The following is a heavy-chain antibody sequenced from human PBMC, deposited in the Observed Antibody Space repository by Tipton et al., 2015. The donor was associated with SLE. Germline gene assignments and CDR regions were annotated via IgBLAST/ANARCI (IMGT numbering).Heavy chain of an antibody. CDR2: IHYTGST. CDR3: AREHISSLRDAFEV. J-gene: IGHJ3*01. CDR1: GASISTYF. D-gene: IGHD2-15*01. V-gene: IGHV4-59*01. Sequence: TLSLTCTVSGASISTYFWSWIRQSPGKGLEWIGYIHYTGSTEYNPSLKSRVTISVDTSKNQFNLKLRSVTVVDTAMYYCAREHISSLRDAFEVWGQGTMVTVS.